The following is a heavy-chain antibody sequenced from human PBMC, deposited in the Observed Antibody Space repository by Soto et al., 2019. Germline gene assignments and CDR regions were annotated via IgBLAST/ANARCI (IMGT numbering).Heavy chain of an antibody. V-gene: IGHV1-18*01. J-gene: IGHJ4*02. D-gene: IGHD5-12*01. CDR1: GYTFTTYG. Sequence: QVQLVQSGSEVKKPGASVKVSCKTSGYTFTTYGISWVRQAPGQGLEWMGWISAYSGSTKYAPKLQDRFTLTRDISTSTAYMELRSLRSDDTAVYYCVREIEEMATITLAYWGQVTLVTVAS. CDR2: ISAYSGST. CDR3: VREIEEMATITLAY.